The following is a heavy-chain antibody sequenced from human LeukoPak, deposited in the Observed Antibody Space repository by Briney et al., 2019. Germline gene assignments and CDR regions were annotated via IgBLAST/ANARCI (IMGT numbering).Heavy chain of an antibody. V-gene: IGHV3-9*01. Sequence: GGSLRLSCAASGFTFDDYAMHWVRQAPGKGLEWVSGISWNSGSIGYADSVKGRFTISRDNAKNSLYLQMDSLRAEDTALYYCAKDASYYGSGTPTWGQGTLVTVSS. J-gene: IGHJ5*02. D-gene: IGHD3-10*01. CDR3: AKDASYYGSGTPT. CDR1: GFTFDDYA. CDR2: ISWNSGSI.